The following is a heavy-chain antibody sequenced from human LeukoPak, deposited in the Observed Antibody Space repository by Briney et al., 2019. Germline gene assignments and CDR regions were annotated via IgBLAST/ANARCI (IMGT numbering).Heavy chain of an antibody. J-gene: IGHJ5*02. V-gene: IGHV1-18*01. CDR3: ARDGRGGALFRGVMGWFDP. CDR2: ISAYNGNT. CDR1: GYAFTSYG. Sequence: ASVKVSCKASGYAFTSYGISWVRQAPGQGLEWMGWISAYNGNTNYAQKLQGRVTMTTDTSTSTAHMELRSLRSDDTAVYYCARDGRGGALFRGVMGWFDPWGQGTLVTVSS. D-gene: IGHD3-10*01.